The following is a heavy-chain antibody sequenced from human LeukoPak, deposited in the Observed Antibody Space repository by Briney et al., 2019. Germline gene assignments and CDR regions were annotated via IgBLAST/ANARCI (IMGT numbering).Heavy chain of an antibody. D-gene: IGHD2/OR15-2a*01. J-gene: IGHJ3*02. CDR2: IYDSGST. V-gene: IGHV4-39*02. CDR1: GGSIRSSYYY. CDR3: AREKGASEEGFPLDAFDI. Sequence: SETLSLTCTVSGGSIRSSYYYWGWIRQPPGKGLEWIGSIYDSGSTYYNPSLKSRVTISVDTSKNQFSLKLNSVTAADTAVYYCAREKGASEEGFPLDAFDIWGQGTMVTVSS.